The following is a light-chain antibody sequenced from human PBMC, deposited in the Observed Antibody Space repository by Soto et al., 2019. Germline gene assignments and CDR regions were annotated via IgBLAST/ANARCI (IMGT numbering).Light chain of an antibody. J-gene: IGLJ7*01. CDR3: SSYTVSGSFVV. CDR2: EVR. Sequence: QSVLTQPASLSGSPGQSITISCTGSSSYVATYNYVSWYQQHPGKAPKLIIYEVRNRPSGVSDRFSGSKSDNTASLTISGLQADDEAEYHCSSYTVSGSFVVFGGGTQLTVL. CDR1: SSYVATYNY. V-gene: IGLV2-14*01.